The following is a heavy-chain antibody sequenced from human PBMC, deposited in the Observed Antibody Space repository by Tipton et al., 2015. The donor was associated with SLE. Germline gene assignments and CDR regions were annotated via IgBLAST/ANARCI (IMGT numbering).Heavy chain of an antibody. Sequence: TLSLTCTVSGGSISSHYWSWIRQPPGKGLEWIGYIYYSGSTNYNPSLKSRVTISVDTSKNHFSLKLNSVTAADTAVYYCARGAPYSTSSVGWFDPWGHGTLVTVSS. J-gene: IGHJ5*02. V-gene: IGHV4-59*11. CDR3: ARGAPYSTSSVGWFDP. D-gene: IGHD6-6*01. CDR1: GGSISSHY. CDR2: IYYSGST.